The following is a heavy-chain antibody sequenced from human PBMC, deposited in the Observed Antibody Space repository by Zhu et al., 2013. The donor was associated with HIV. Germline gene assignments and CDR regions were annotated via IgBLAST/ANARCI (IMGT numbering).Heavy chain of an antibody. D-gene: IGHD5-18*01. J-gene: IGHJ6*02. V-gene: IGHV1-69*01. CDR1: GGTFSSYF. CDR2: FISMFGTA. CDR3: ARFEGYSNAYYYGMDV. Sequence: QVQLVQSGAEVKKPGSSVKVSCKASGGTFSSYFISWVRQAPGQGLEWMGGFISMFGTANYAQKFQGRVTITADESTSTAYMELSSLRSEDTAVYYCARFEGYSNAYYYGMDVWGQGTTVTVSS.